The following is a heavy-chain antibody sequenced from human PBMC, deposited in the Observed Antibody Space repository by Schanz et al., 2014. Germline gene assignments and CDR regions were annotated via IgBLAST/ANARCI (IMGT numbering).Heavy chain of an antibody. CDR3: AKSYDTSGYSGFDY. CDR2: ISYHGSER. CDR1: GFSFSDYG. V-gene: IGHV3-30*18. Sequence: QVQLVESGGGVVQPGRPLRLSCAGPGFSFSDYGMHWVRQAPGRGLEWVAVISYHGSERYYADSVKGRFTISRDNSKNTLYLQMNSLRTEDTAVYFCAKSYDTSGYSGFDYWGQGTLVTVSS. D-gene: IGHD3-22*01. J-gene: IGHJ4*02.